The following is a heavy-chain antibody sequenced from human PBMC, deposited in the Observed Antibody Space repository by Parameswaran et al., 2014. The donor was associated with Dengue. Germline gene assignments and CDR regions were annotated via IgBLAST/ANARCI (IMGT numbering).Heavy chain of an antibody. V-gene: IGHV3-33*06. Sequence: VRQAPGKGLEWVAVIWYDGSNKYYADSVKGRFTISRDNSKNTLYLQMNSLRAEDTAVYYCAKDFASRLLMDVWGQGTTVTVSS. CDR2: IWYDGSNK. CDR3: AKDFASRLLMDV. J-gene: IGHJ6*02.